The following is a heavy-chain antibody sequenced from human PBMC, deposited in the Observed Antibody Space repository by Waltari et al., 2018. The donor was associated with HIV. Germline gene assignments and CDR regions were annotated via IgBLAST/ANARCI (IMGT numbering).Heavy chain of an antibody. Sequence: EVQLVESGGGLVKPGGSLSLSCAASGVSFGDVWLNWVRQAPGQGLEWVGQIKSKTEGWTTDYAAPVKGIFTISRDDSKNMLFLEMNSLNTDDTASYYCTVGKSSGYYWGQGTLVTVSS. CDR1: GVSFGDVW. V-gene: IGHV3-15*01. CDR3: TVGKSSGYY. J-gene: IGHJ4*02. CDR2: IKSKTEGWTT. D-gene: IGHD3-22*01.